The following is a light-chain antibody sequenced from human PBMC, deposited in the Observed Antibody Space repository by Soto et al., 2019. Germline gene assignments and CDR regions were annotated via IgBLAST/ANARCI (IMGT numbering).Light chain of an antibody. V-gene: IGKV1-5*01. CDR3: QQYDTYAT. CDR2: DPS. J-gene: IGKJ1*01. CDR1: QSIGTW. Sequence: DIQMTQSPSTLSASVGDRVTITCRASQSIGTWLAWFQQKPGKAPKLLIYDPSSLESGVPSRFSGRGSGTQFTLTVSSLQPDDFATYYCQQYDTYATFGQGTKVEIK.